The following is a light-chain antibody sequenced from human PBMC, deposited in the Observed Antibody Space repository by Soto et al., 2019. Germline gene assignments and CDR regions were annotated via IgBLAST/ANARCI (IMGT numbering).Light chain of an antibody. Sequence: QSVLTQPASVSGSPGQSITISCTGTSSDVGSYNLVSWYQQHPGKAPKLMIYEGSKRPSGVSNRFSGSKSGNTASLTISGLQAEDGADYYCCSYAGSSTSFGTGTKVTVL. CDR3: CSYAGSSTS. J-gene: IGLJ1*01. V-gene: IGLV2-23*01. CDR2: EGS. CDR1: SSDVGSYNL.